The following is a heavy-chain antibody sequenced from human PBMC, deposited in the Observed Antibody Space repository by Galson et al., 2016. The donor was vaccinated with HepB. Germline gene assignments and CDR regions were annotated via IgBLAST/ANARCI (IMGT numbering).Heavy chain of an antibody. CDR2: ISSSGGST. J-gene: IGHJ5*02. CDR1: GFTFSNYA. Sequence: SLRLSCAASGFTFSNYAMTWVRQAPGKGLEWVSAISSSGGSTFYADSVKGRFTISRNNSKNTLYLQMNSLRAEDTAVYYCAKDRKSEGSCSSVNGNHWFDPWGQGTLVTVSS. D-gene: IGHD2-2*01. CDR3: AKDRKSEGSCSSVNGNHWFDP. V-gene: IGHV3-23*01.